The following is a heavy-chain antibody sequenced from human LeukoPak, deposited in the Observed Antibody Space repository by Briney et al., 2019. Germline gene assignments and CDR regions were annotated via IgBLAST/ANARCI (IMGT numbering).Heavy chain of an antibody. J-gene: IGHJ4*02. CDR2: ISINGGTT. D-gene: IGHD3-10*01. V-gene: IGHV3-64*01. CDR1: GFTFSSYA. Sequence: GGSLRLSCAASGFTFSSYAMHWVRQAPGKGLEYVSAISINGGTTYYANSVKGRFTISRDNSKNTLYLQMNSLRAEDTAVYYCAPLGPTSGSHIGGQGTLVTVSS. CDR3: APLGPTSGSHI.